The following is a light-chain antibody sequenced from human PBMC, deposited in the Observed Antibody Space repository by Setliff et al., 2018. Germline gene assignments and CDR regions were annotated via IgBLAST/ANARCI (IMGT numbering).Light chain of an antibody. V-gene: IGLV6-57*01. CDR1: SGSIASSY. CDR3: QSYGGSNVV. Sequence: NFMLTQPHPVSGSPGKTVTISCTRSSGSIASSYVQWYQQRPGNSPPTVIYEHNQRPSGVPDRFSGSIDSSSNSASLIISGLQTEDEAVYYCQSYGGSNVVFGGGTKVTVL. J-gene: IGLJ2*01. CDR2: EHN.